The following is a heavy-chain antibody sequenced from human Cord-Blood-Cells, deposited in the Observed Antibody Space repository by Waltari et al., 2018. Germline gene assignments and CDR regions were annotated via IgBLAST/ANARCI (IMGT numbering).Heavy chain of an antibody. V-gene: IGHV3-7*01. D-gene: IGHD7-27*01. CDR2: IKQDGSEK. CDR3: ARDRESGDHYYYYGMDV. J-gene: IGHJ6*02. CDR1: GFTFSSYW. Sequence: EVQLVESGGGLVQPGGSLRLSCAASGFTFSSYWMSWVRQAPGKGLEWVANIKQDGSEKYYVDSVKGRFTISRDNAKNSLYLQMNSLRAEDTAVYYCARDRESGDHYYYYGMDVWGQGTTVTVSS.